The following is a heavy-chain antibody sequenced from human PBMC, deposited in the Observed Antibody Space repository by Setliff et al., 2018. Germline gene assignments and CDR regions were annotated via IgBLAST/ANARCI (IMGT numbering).Heavy chain of an antibody. Sequence: ASVKVSCKTSGYTFISYGISWVRQAPGQGLEWMGWINPNSGGTNYAQKFQGRVTMTRDTSISTAYMELNRLRSDDTAVYYCARGQPPTPRPYFYHMDVWGKGTTVTVSS. CDR2: INPNSGGT. CDR1: GYTFISYG. D-gene: IGHD2-15*01. J-gene: IGHJ6*03. V-gene: IGHV1-2*02. CDR3: ARGQPPTPRPYFYHMDV.